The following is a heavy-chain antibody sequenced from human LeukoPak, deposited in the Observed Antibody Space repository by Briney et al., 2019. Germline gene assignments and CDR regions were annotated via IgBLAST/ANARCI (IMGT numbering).Heavy chain of an antibody. CDR2: IYYSGST. J-gene: IGHJ5*02. V-gene: IGHV4-39*01. Sequence: SETLSLTCTVSGVSISSSSYYWGWLRQPPGKGLEWIGSIYYSGSTYYNPSLKSRVTISVDTSKNQFSLKLSSVTAADTAVYYCARQSSGYYDSSGYYLPYNWFDPWGQGTLVTVSS. CDR3: ARQSSGYYDSSGYYLPYNWFDP. D-gene: IGHD3-22*01. CDR1: GVSISSSSYY.